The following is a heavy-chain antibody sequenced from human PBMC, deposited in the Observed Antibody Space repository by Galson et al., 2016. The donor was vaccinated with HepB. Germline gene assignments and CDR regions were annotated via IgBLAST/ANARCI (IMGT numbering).Heavy chain of an antibody. CDR2: ISVYGKT. J-gene: IGHJ3*02. CDR1: GYSFRRFA. D-gene: IGHD3-3*01. V-gene: IGHV3-23*01. Sequence: SLRLSCAASGYSFRRFAMTWVRQAPGKGLEWVSSISVYGKTYYADSVQGRFTGSRDNSKNTLYLQMNSLRAEDTAVYYCAKDWRPLRFLEWLSDAFDIWGQGTMVTVSS. CDR3: AKDWRPLRFLEWLSDAFDI.